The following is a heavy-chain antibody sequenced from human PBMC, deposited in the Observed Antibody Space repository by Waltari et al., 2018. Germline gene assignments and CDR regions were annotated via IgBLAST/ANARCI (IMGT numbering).Heavy chain of an antibody. CDR3: ARVVPHLYGGYSWFDP. CDR2: IYYSGRT. Sequence: QVQLQESGSGLVKPSETLSLTCTVSGGSISSYYWSWIRHPPGKGLEWIGYIYYSGRTNYNPTLKSRVTISVDTSKNQFSLKLCSVTAADTAVYYCARVVPHLYGGYSWFDPWGQGTLVTVSS. D-gene: IGHD4-17*01. V-gene: IGHV4-59*01. CDR1: GGSISSYY. J-gene: IGHJ5*02.